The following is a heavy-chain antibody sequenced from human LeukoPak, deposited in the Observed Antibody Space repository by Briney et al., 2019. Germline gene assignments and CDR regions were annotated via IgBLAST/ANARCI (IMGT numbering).Heavy chain of an antibody. J-gene: IGHJ5*02. Sequence: ASVKVSCKASGYTFTGYYIHWVRQAPGQGLEWMGWINPNSGGTNYAQKFQGRVTMTRDTSISTAYMELRRLRSDDRAVYYCASRIAAAGSLTGRTGVGWFDPWGQGTLVTVSS. CDR2: INPNSGGT. CDR1: GYTFTGYY. V-gene: IGHV1-2*02. D-gene: IGHD6-13*01. CDR3: ASRIAAAGSLTGRTGVGWFDP.